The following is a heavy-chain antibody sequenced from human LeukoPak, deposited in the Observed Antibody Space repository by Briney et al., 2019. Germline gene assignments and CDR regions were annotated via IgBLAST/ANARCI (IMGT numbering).Heavy chain of an antibody. CDR2: MYYSGST. CDR1: GASISSSSYS. Sequence: RASQTLSLTCTVSGASISSSSYSWGWIRQPPGKGLEWIGSMYYSGSTYYNPSLKSRVTISVDTSKNHFSLKLNSVTAEDTAVYYCARLVHSGYMYGYIDYWGQGTLVTVSS. D-gene: IGHD5-18*01. CDR3: ARLVHSGYMYGYIDY. V-gene: IGHV4-39*02. J-gene: IGHJ4*02.